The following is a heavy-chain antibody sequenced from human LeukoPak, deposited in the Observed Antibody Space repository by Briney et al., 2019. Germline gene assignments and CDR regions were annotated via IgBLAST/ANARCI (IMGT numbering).Heavy chain of an antibody. D-gene: IGHD3-22*01. CDR2: ISYDGSNK. Sequence: GGSLRLSCAASGFTFSSYVMHWVRQAPGKGLEWVAVISYDGSNKYYADSVKGRFTISRDNSKNTLYLQMNSLRAEDTAVYYCARDKDGVITRYFDYWGQGTLVTISS. CDR1: GFTFSSYV. J-gene: IGHJ4*02. CDR3: ARDKDGVITRYFDY. V-gene: IGHV3-30-3*01.